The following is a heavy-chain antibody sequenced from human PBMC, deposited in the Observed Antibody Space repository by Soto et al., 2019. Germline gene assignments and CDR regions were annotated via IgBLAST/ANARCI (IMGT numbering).Heavy chain of an antibody. V-gene: IGHV3-30*18. CDR1: RFTFSNYG. CDR2: ISYNGSNK. D-gene: IGHD5-12*01. CDR3: VKGGYHYFDY. Sequence: GGSLRLSCAASRFTFSNYGMHWVRQTPGKGLEWVAVISYNGSNKYYADSVKGRFTISRDNSKNTLYLQMNSLRAEDTAVYYCVKGGYHYFDYWGQGTLVTFSS. J-gene: IGHJ4*02.